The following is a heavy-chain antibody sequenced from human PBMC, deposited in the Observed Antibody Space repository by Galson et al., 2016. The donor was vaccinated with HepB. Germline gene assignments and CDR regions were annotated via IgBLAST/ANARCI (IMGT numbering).Heavy chain of an antibody. J-gene: IGHJ4*02. Sequence: CAISGDSVSSTSATWNWIRQSPSRGLEWLGRTYYRSKWYNEYAVSVNSRLSIKADTAKNQFSLQLSSVTPEDSAVYYCAKNINWGFDLWGQGTLVTVSS. CDR1: GDSVSSTSAT. CDR2: TYYRSKWYN. V-gene: IGHV6-1*01. CDR3: AKNINWGFDL. D-gene: IGHD7-27*01.